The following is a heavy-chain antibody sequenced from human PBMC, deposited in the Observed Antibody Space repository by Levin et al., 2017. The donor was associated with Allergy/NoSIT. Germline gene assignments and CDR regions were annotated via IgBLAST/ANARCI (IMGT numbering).Heavy chain of an antibody. CDR3: ARAPPGTDGYNRIYWYFDR. J-gene: IGHJ2*01. D-gene: IGHD5-24*01. CDR2: INHSGST. Sequence: SETLSLTCAVYGGSFSGYYWSWIRQPPGKGLEWIGEINHSGSTNYNPSLKSRVTISVDTSKNQFSLKLSSVTAADTAVYYCARAPPGTDGYNRIYWYFDRWGRGTLVTVSS. CDR1: GGSFSGYY. V-gene: IGHV4-34*01.